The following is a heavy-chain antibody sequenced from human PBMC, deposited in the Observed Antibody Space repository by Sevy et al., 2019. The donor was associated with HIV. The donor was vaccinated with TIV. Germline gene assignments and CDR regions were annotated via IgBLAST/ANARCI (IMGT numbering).Heavy chain of an antibody. CDR1: GFTFSSYS. D-gene: IGHD6-6*01. J-gene: IGHJ6*02. Sequence: GGSLRLSCAASGFTFSSYSMNWVRRAPGKGLEWVSYISDIITTIYYADSVKGRLTISRDNAKNSLYLQMNSLRAEDTAVYYCARGLAALPGYYYGMDVWGQGTTVTVSS. CDR2: ISDIITTI. V-gene: IGHV3-48*01. CDR3: ARGLAALPGYYYGMDV.